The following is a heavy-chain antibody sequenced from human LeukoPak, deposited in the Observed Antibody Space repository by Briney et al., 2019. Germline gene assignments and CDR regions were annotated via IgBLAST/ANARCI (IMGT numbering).Heavy chain of an antibody. J-gene: IGHJ4*02. Sequence: GGSLRLSCAASGFTFSIYAMSWVRQAPGKGLEWVSAISGSGGSTYYADSVKGRFTISRDNSKNTLYLQMNSLRAEDTAVYYCARDLYGSGSSLDYWGQGPLVTVSS. D-gene: IGHD3-10*01. CDR1: GFTFSIYA. CDR2: ISGSGGST. V-gene: IGHV3-23*01. CDR3: ARDLYGSGSSLDY.